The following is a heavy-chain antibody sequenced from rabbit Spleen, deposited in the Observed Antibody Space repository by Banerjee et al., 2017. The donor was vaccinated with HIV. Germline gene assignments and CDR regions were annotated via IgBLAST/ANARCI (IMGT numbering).Heavy chain of an antibody. Sequence: QEQLEESGGGLVKPEGSLTLTCKASGFTLSSYWMSWVRQAPGSGLEWIGIIDGDDSGTTYYASWAKGRFTISRSTSLNTVTLQMTSLTAADTATYFCARDLGYFDLWGPGTLVTVS. CDR1: GFTLSSYW. V-gene: IGHV1S45*01. J-gene: IGHJ4*01. CDR2: IDGDDSGTT. CDR3: ARDLGYFDL.